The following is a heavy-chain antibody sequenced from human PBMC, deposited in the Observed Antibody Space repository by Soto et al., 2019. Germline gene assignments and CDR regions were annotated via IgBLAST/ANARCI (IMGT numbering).Heavy chain of an antibody. CDR2: ISGSGGST. Sequence: GGSLRLSCAASGFTFSSYAMSWVRQAPGKGLEWVSAISGSGGSTYYADSVKGRFTISRDNSKNTLYLQMNSLRAEDTAVYYCPTDQRSSWDYYYYGLDVWGPGTTVTVSS. V-gene: IGHV3-23*01. D-gene: IGHD6-13*01. J-gene: IGHJ6*02. CDR3: PTDQRSSWDYYYYGLDV. CDR1: GFTFSSYA.